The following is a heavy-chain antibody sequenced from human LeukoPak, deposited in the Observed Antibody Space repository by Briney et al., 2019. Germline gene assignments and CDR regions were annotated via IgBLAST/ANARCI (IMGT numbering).Heavy chain of an antibody. CDR3: ARLASGSYGPLTPFDY. CDR2: VYYSGNT. Sequence: SDTLSLTCTVSGGSISSYYWSWIRQPPGKGLEWIGDVYYSGNTNYNPSLKSRVTISVDTSKNQFSLRLSSVTAADTAVYYSARLASGSYGPLTPFDYWGQGTLVTVS. D-gene: IGHD1-26*01. V-gene: IGHV4-59*08. J-gene: IGHJ4*02. CDR1: GGSISSYY.